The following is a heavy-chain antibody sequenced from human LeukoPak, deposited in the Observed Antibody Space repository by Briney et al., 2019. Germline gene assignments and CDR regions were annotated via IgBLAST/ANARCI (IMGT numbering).Heavy chain of an antibody. D-gene: IGHD5-12*01. CDR3: ARGGYNSRRDNWFDP. CDR1: GGSFSGYY. V-gene: IGHV4-34*01. J-gene: IGHJ5*02. CDR2: INHSGST. Sequence: PSETLSLTCAVYGGSFSGYYRSWIRQPPGKGLEWIGEINHSGSTNYNPSLKSRVTISVDTSKNQFSLKLSSVTAADTAVYYCARGGYNSRRDNWFDPWGQGTLVTVSS.